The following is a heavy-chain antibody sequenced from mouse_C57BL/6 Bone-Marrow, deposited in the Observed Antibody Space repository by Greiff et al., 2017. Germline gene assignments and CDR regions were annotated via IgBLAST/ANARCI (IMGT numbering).Heavy chain of an antibody. CDR1: GFTFSDYY. CDR2: ISNGGGST. D-gene: IGHD1-1*01. Sequence: DVMLVESGGGLVQPGGSLKLSCAASGFTFSDYYMYWVRQTPEKRLEWVAYISNGGGSTYYPDTVKGRFTISRDNAKNTLYLQMSRLKYEDTAMYYCARQGDYGSSYNAMDYWGQGTSVTVSS. CDR3: ARQGDYGSSYNAMDY. J-gene: IGHJ4*01. V-gene: IGHV5-12*01.